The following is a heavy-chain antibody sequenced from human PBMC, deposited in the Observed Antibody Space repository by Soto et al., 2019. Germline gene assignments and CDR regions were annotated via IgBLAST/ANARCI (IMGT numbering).Heavy chain of an antibody. CDR1: GGSISSGGYY. CDR2: IYYSGST. Sequence: PSETLSLTCTVSGGSISSGGYYWSWIRQHPGKGLEWIGYIYYSGSTYYNPSLKSRVTISVDTSKNQFTLKLSSVTAADTAVYYCARYSRTTGWFDPWGQGTLVTVSS. D-gene: IGHD4-4*01. J-gene: IGHJ5*02. V-gene: IGHV4-31*03. CDR3: ARYSRTTGWFDP.